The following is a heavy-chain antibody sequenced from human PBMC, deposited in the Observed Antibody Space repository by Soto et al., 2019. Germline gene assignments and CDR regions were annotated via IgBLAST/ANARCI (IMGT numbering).Heavy chain of an antibody. J-gene: IGHJ6*03. D-gene: IGHD1-7*01. V-gene: IGHV4-59*08. CDR3: ERHISRRPGTFAGMDV. Sequence: SETLSLTCTISGGSFSNYFWSWIRQPPGKGLEWIGYIFYSGSTNYNPSLKSRLTISVDTSKNQFSLRLRSVSAADTAVYYCERHISRRPGTFAGMDVWGKGTTVTVSS. CDR1: GGSFSNYF. CDR2: IFYSGST.